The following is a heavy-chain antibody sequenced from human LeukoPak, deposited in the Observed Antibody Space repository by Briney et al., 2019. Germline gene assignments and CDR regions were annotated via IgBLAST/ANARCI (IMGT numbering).Heavy chain of an antibody. CDR1: GFIFSNAW. CDR2: VKSKTHGGTT. J-gene: IGHJ4*02. V-gene: IGHV3-15*01. Sequence: PGGSLRLSCVASGFIFSNAWMSWVRQAPGKGLEWVGRVKSKTHGGTTDYAAPVKGRFTISRDDSKNTLYLQMNSLKTEDTAVYYCTTTCGGDCRDYWGQGTLVTVFS. CDR3: TTTCGGDCRDY. D-gene: IGHD2-21*01.